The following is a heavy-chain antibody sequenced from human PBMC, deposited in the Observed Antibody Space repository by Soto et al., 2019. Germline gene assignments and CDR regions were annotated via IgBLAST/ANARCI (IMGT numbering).Heavy chain of an antibody. Sequence: PSETLSLTCTVSGGSISSGDYYWSWIRQPPGKGLEWIGYIYYSGSTYYNPSLKSRVTISVDTSKNQFSLKLSSVTAADTAVYYWARVRLPRLTKSLYFDFWGQGTLVTVSS. D-gene: IGHD3-16*01. J-gene: IGHJ4*02. V-gene: IGHV4-30-4*01. CDR2: IYYSGST. CDR1: GGSISSGDYY. CDR3: ARVRLPRLTKSLYFDF.